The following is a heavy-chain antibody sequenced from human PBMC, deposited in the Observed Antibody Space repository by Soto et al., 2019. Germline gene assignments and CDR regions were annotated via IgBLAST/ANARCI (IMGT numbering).Heavy chain of an antibody. CDR2: LGFDGGGR. D-gene: IGHD1-26*01. Sequence: VQLLESGGGLVPPGGSLRLSCAASGFTFSSYGMHWVRQTPGKGLEWVAVLGFDGGGRYYADSVKGRFTISRDNSKNTLDLQMDSLRVEDTALYYCAREPVGPDYAMDVWGQGTTVTVSS. CDR3: AREPVGPDYAMDV. CDR1: GFTFSSYG. V-gene: IGHV3-33*01. J-gene: IGHJ6*02.